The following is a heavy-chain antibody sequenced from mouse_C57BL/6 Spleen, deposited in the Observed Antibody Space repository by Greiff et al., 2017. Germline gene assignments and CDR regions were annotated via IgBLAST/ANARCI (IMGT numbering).Heavy chain of an antibody. CDR1: GFTFSDYY. CDR2: INYDGSST. Sequence: EVQLVESEGGLVQPGSSMKLSCTASGFTFSDYYMAWVRQVPEKGLEWVANINYDGSSTYYLDSLKSRFIISRDNARNILYLQMSSLKSEDTATYYCARIEGSHYFEYWGQGTTLTVSS. CDR3: ARIEGSHYFEY. D-gene: IGHD3-3*01. J-gene: IGHJ2*01. V-gene: IGHV5-16*01.